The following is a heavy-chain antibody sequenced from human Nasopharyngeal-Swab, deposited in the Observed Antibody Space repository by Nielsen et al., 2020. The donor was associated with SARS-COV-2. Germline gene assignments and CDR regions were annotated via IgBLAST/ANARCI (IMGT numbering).Heavy chain of an antibody. J-gene: IGHJ6*03. CDR3: ARGPYYYDSSGYRAYYYYMDV. CDR2: MNPNSGNT. V-gene: IGHV1-8*01. Sequence: WVGQAPGQGLEWMGWMNPNSGNTGYAQKFQGRVTMTRNTSIGTAYMELSSLRSEDTAVYYCARGPYYYDSSGYRAYYYYMDVWGKGTTVTVSS. D-gene: IGHD3-22*01.